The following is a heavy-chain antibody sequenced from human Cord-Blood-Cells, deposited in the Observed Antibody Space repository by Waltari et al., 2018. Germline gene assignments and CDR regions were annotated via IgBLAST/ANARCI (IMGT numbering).Heavy chain of an antibody. D-gene: IGHD3-16*01. CDR3: ARGNDYVWGSYAY. V-gene: IGHV4-34*01. CDR2: INHSGST. CDR1: GGSFSGYY. J-gene: IGHJ4*02. Sequence: QVQLQQCGSGLLKPSETLSLTCAVYGGSFSGYYWSRTRQPPGKGLEWIGEINHSGSTNYNPSLKSRVTISVDTSKNQFSLKLSSVTAADTAVYYCARGNDYVWGSYAYWGQGTLVTVSS.